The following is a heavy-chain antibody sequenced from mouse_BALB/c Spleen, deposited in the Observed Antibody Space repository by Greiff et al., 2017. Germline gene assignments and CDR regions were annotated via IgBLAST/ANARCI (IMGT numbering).Heavy chain of an antibody. J-gene: IGHJ4*01. Sequence: EVQLVESGGGLVQPGGSRKLSCAASGFTFSSFGMHWVRQAPEKGLEWVAYISSGSSTIYYADTVKGRFTISRDNPKNTLFLQMTSLRSEDTAMYYCARGWLLHAMDYWGQGTSVTVSS. D-gene: IGHD2-3*01. CDR3: ARGWLLHAMDY. CDR1: GFTFSSFG. CDR2: ISSGSSTI. V-gene: IGHV5-17*02.